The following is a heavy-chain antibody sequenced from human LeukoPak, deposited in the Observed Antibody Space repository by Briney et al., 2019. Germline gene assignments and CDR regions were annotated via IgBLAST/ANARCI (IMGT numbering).Heavy chain of an antibody. Sequence: ATVKVSCKASGGTFSSYAISWVRQAPGQGLEWMGGIIPIFGTANYAQKFQGRVTITTDESTSTAYIELSSVRSEDTAVYYCARGVPGVYDFWSGSYTGWEYFQHWGQGTLVTVSS. CDR2: IIPIFGTA. V-gene: IGHV1-69*05. J-gene: IGHJ1*01. CDR3: ARGVPGVYDFWSGSYTGWEYFQH. CDR1: GGTFSSYA. D-gene: IGHD3-3*01.